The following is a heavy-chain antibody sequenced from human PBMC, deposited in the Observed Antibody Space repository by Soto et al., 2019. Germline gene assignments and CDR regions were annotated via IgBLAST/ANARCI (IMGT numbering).Heavy chain of an antibody. CDR2: INSDGSST. Sequence: GGSLRLSCAASGFTFSSYWMHWVRQAPGEGLVWVSRINSDGSSTSYADSVKGRFTISRDNAKNTLYLQMNSLRAEDTAVYYCAREDFAYYYYGMDVWGQGTTVTVSS. CDR1: GFTFSSYW. J-gene: IGHJ6*02. CDR3: AREDFAYYYYGMDV. V-gene: IGHV3-74*01.